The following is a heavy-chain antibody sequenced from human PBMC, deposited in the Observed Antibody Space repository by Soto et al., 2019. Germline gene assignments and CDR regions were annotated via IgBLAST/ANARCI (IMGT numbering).Heavy chain of an antibody. D-gene: IGHD6-19*01. Sequence: QVQLVQSGAEVKKPGSSVKVSCKASGGTFSSYAISWVRQAPGQGLEWMGGIIPIFGTANYAQKFQGRVTITADESTSTAYMELSSRRSEDTAVYYCASVEYSSGWYRIVSYYYYGMDVWGQGTTVTVSS. CDR1: GGTFSSYA. CDR2: IIPIFGTA. V-gene: IGHV1-69*01. CDR3: ASVEYSSGWYRIVSYYYYGMDV. J-gene: IGHJ6*02.